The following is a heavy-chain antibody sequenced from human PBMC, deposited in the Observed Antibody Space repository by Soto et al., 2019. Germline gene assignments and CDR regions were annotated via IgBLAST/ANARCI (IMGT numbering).Heavy chain of an antibody. CDR1: GYTFTSYY. CDR3: ARDIGYCSGGSCQSSY. D-gene: IGHD2-15*01. CDR2: INPSGGST. J-gene: IGHJ4*02. Sequence: GASVKVSCKASGYTFTSYYMHWVRQAPGQGLEWMGIINPSGGSTSYAQKLQGRVTMTRDTSTSTVYMELSSLRSEDTAVYYCARDIGYCSGGSCQSSYWGQGTLVTVSS. V-gene: IGHV1-46*03.